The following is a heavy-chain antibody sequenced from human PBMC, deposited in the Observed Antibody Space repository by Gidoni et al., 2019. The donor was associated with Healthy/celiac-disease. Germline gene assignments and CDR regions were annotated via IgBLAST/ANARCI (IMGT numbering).Heavy chain of an antibody. Sequence: EVQLVESGGGLVKPGGSVRLSCAASGFTFSSYSMNWVRQAPGKGLGWVSSISSSSSYIYYADSVKGRFTISRDNAKNSLYLQMNSLRAEDTAVYYCARAPSGITIFGVVIDYWGQGTLVTVSS. CDR3: ARAPSGITIFGVVIDY. D-gene: IGHD3-3*01. CDR2: ISSSSSYI. CDR1: GFTFSSYS. J-gene: IGHJ4*02. V-gene: IGHV3-21*01.